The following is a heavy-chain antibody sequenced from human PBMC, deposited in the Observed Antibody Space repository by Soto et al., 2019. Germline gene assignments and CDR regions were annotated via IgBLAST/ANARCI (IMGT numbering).Heavy chain of an antibody. CDR1: GFTFGDYA. J-gene: IGHJ4*02. CDR3: TRSAVEWEVDY. CDR2: IRSKAYGGTT. Sequence: GGSLRPSCTASGFTFGDYAMSWFRQAPGKGLEWVGFIRSKAYGGTTEYAASVKGRFTISRDDSKSIAYLQMNSLKTEDTAVYYCTRSAVEWEVDYWGQGTLVTVSS. V-gene: IGHV3-49*03. D-gene: IGHD1-26*01.